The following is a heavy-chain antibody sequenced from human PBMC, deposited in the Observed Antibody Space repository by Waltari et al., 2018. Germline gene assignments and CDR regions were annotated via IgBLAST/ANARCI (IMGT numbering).Heavy chain of an antibody. CDR2: IYHSGST. J-gene: IGHJ3*02. CDR1: GGSIRSGGYY. D-gene: IGHD2-2*01. V-gene: IGHV4-31*03. Sequence: QVQLQESGPGLVQHSQTLSLTCTVSGGSIRSGGYYRRRLCQDPGKGLEWIGYIYHSGSTYYNPSLKSRVTISLDGSKNQFSLNLRSVTAADTAVYYCARAGTHCSSISCPDDAFDIWGQGTMVTVSS. CDR3: ARAGTHCSSISCPDDAFDI.